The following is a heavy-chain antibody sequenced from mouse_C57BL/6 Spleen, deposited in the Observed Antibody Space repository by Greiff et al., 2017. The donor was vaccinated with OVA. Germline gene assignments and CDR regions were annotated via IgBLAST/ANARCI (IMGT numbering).Heavy chain of an antibody. CDR3: TSLSYAFAY. J-gene: IGHJ3*01. CDR1: GFNIKDDY. D-gene: IGHD2-12*01. Sequence: VQLQQSGAELVRPGASVKLSCTASGFNIKDDYMHWVKQRPEQGLEWIGWIDPENGDTEYASKFQGKATITADTSSNTAYLQLSSLTSEDTAVFYCTSLSYAFAYWGQGTLVTVSA. CDR2: IDPENGDT. V-gene: IGHV14-4*01.